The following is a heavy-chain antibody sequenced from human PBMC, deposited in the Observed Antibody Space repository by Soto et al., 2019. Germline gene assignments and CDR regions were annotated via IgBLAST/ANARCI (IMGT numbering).Heavy chain of an antibody. CDR3: ARGYCSGGSCYWNRFDP. V-gene: IGHV4-39*01. J-gene: IGHJ5*02. Sequence: SETLSLTCTVSGGPISSGTYFWGWIRQPPGKGLEWIGSMYYSGTTYYNPSLKSRVTISLDTSKKQFSLKVNSVTAADTAVYYCARGYCSGGSCYWNRFDPWGQGTLVTVSS. D-gene: IGHD2-15*01. CDR2: MYYSGTT. CDR1: GGPISSGTYF.